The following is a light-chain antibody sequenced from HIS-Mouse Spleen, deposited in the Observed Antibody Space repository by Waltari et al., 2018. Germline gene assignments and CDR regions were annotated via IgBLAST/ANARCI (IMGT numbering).Light chain of an antibody. CDR2: EDS. CDR1: ALPKKY. CDR3: YSTDSSGNHRV. Sequence: SYELTQPPSVSLSPGQPARTTCFGDALPKKYTYWYQQKSGQAPVLVIYEDSKRPSGIPERFSGSSSGTMATLTISGAQVEDEADYYCYSTDSSGNHRVFGGGTKLTVL. V-gene: IGLV3-10*01. J-gene: IGLJ2*01.